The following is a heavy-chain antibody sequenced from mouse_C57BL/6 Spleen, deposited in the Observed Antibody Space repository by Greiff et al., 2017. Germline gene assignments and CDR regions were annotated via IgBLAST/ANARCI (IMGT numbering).Heavy chain of an antibody. D-gene: IGHD1-1*01. V-gene: IGHV2-6*03. CDR1: GFSLTSYG. Sequence: VKVVESGPGLVAPSQSLSITCTVSGFSLTSYGVHWVRQPPGKGLEWLVVIWSDGSTTYNSALKSRLSISKDNSKSQVFLKMNSLQTNDAAMYYCAREYYSSRAMDYWGQGTSVTVSS. J-gene: IGHJ4*01. CDR2: IWSDGST. CDR3: AREYYSSRAMDY.